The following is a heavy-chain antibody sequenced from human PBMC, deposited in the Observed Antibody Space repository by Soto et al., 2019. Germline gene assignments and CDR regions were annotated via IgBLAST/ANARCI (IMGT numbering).Heavy chain of an antibody. CDR1: GFTFSSYS. CDR3: VRGHMAARLKT. D-gene: IGHD6-6*01. CDR2: ISSSSSYI. V-gene: IGHV3-21*01. Sequence: GSLRLSCAASGFTFSSYSMSWVRQAPGKGLEWVSSISSSSSYIYYADSVKGRLTISRDNAKNQFSLKLTSVTAADTAVYHCVRGHMAARLKTWGQGTMVTVSS. J-gene: IGHJ3*01.